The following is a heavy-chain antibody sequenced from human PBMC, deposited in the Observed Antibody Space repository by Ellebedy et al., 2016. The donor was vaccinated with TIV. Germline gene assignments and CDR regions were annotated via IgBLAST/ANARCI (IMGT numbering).Heavy chain of an antibody. D-gene: IGHD6-19*01. CDR3: ARYYSSGWYYWFDP. Sequence: SETLSLXXAVYGGSFSGYFWSWIRQPPGKGLEWIGEINHSGSTNYNPSLKSRVTISVDTSKNQFSLKLSSVTAADTAVYYCARYYSSGWYYWFDPWGQGTLVTVSS. CDR2: INHSGST. J-gene: IGHJ5*02. V-gene: IGHV4-34*01. CDR1: GGSFSGYF.